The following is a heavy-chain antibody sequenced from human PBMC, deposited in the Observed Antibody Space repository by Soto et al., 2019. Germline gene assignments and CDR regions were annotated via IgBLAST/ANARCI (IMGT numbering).Heavy chain of an antibody. Sequence: GASVKVSCKASGFTFTSSAVQWVRQARGQSLERKRWIVVGSGNTNYAQKFQERVTITRDMSTSTVYMELSSLRSEDTAVYYCAAKGDYDILTGPPNWFDPWGQGTLVTVSS. D-gene: IGHD3-9*01. V-gene: IGHV1-58*01. CDR2: IVVGSGNT. CDR1: GFTFTSSA. J-gene: IGHJ5*02. CDR3: AAKGDYDILTGPPNWFDP.